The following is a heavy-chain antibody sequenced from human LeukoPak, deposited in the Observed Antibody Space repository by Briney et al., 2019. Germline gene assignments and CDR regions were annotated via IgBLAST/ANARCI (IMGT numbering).Heavy chain of an antibody. CDR3: ARHSKPQKYYYDSSGSSDY. CDR1: GYTFTGYY. Sequence: ASVKVSCKASGYTFTGYYMHWVRQAPGQGLEWMGWINPNSGGTNYAQKFQGRVTMTRDTSISTAYMELSRLRSDDTAVYYCARHSKPQKYYYDSSGSSDYWGQGTLVTVSS. CDR2: INPNSGGT. V-gene: IGHV1-2*02. J-gene: IGHJ4*02. D-gene: IGHD3-22*01.